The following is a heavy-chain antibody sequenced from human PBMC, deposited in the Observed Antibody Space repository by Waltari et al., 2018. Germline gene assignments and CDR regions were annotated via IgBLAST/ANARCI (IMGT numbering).Heavy chain of an antibody. CDR3: AGGTYYYDSSGYYYYYYYGMDV. J-gene: IGHJ6*02. D-gene: IGHD3-22*01. V-gene: IGHV4-61*02. Sequence: QVQLQESGPGLVKPSQTLSLTCTVSGGSISSGSYYWSWIRQPAGKGLEWIGRIYTSGNTNYNPSLKSRVTISVDTSKNQFSLKLSSVTAADTAVYYCAGGTYYYDSSGYYYYYYYGMDVWGQGTTVTVSS. CDR2: IYTSGNT. CDR1: GGSISSGSYY.